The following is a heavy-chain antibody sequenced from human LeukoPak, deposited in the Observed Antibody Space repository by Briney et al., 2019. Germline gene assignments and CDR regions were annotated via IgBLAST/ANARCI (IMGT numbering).Heavy chain of an antibody. CDR3: ARDETYYYDSSGYPGARYYMDV. V-gene: IGHV3-7*01. CDR1: GFTFSSYW. Sequence: GGSLRLSCAASGFTFSSYWMSWVRQAPGKGLEWVANIKQDGSEKYYVDSVKGRFTISRDNAKNSLYLQMNSLRAEDTAVYYCARDETYYYDSSGYPGARYYMDVWGKGTTVTVSS. J-gene: IGHJ6*03. CDR2: IKQDGSEK. D-gene: IGHD3-22*01.